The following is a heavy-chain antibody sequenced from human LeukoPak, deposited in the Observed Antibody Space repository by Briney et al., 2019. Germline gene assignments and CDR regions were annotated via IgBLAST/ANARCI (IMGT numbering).Heavy chain of an antibody. CDR1: GYSFTTYW. J-gene: IGHJ5*02. CDR3: ARHGDSSGYSPNWFDP. D-gene: IGHD3-22*01. Sequence: PGESLKISCKGTGYSFTTYWIGWVRQLPGKGLEWMGIIYPGDSDTRYSPSFQGQVTISADKAISTAYLQWSSLQASDTAMYYCARHGDSSGYSPNWFDPWGQGTLVTVSS. V-gene: IGHV5-51*01. CDR2: IYPGDSDT.